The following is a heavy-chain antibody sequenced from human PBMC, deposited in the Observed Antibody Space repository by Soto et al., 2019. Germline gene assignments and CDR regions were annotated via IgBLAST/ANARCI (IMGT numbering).Heavy chain of an antibody. Sequence: PSETLSLTCTVSGGSISSSSYYWGWIRQPPGKGLEWIGSIYYSGSTYYNPSLKSRVTISVDTSKNQFSLKLSSVTAADTAAYYCSREYSGYGDLNYLDYWGQGTLVTVSS. CDR2: IYYSGST. V-gene: IGHV4-39*02. J-gene: IGHJ4*02. CDR3: SREYSGYGDLNYLDY. CDR1: GGSISSSSYY. D-gene: IGHD5-12*01.